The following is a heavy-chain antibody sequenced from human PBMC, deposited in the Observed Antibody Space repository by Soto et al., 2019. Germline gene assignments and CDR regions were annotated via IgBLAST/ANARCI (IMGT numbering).Heavy chain of an antibody. Sequence: SETLSLTCAVSGPSISSGYSWGWIRQTPGKGLEWVGTISHSGRTSYNPSLKGRVTISLDMSKNQFSLKLSSVTAADTAVYYCARVGPLAWNGRWFDPWGQGTLVTVS. CDR1: GPSISSGYS. CDR3: ARVGPLAWNGRWFDP. CDR2: ISHSGRT. D-gene: IGHD1-1*01. J-gene: IGHJ5*02. V-gene: IGHV4-38-2*01.